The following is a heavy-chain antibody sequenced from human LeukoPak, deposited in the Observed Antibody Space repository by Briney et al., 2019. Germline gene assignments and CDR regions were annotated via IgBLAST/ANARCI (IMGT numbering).Heavy chain of an antibody. Sequence: PGGSLRLSCAASGFTVSSNYMSWVRQAPGKGLEWVSLIYSGGSTYYADSVKGRFTISRDNSKNTLYLQMNSLRAEDTAVYYCARGDTYYYGSGSSFDYWGQGTLVTVSS. D-gene: IGHD3-10*01. CDR3: ARGDTYYYGSGSSFDY. CDR1: GFTVSSNY. J-gene: IGHJ4*02. V-gene: IGHV3-66*01. CDR2: IYSGGST.